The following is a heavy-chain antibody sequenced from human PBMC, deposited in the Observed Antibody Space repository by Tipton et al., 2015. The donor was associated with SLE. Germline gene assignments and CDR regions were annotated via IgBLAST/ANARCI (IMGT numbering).Heavy chain of an antibody. V-gene: IGHV4-34*01. CDR3: ARSGFLEWLLPIGFDY. D-gene: IGHD3-3*01. CDR2: INQSGST. Sequence: TLSLTCAVYGWSFSGYFWNWIRQPPGKGLEWIGEINQSGSTNYNPSLKSRATISVDTSKNQFSLKLSSVTAADTAIYYCARSGFLEWLLPIGFDYWGQGTLVTVSS. CDR1: GWSFSGYF. J-gene: IGHJ4*02.